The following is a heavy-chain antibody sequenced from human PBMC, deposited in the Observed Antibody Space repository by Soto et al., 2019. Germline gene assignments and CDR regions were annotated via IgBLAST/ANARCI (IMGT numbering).Heavy chain of an antibody. V-gene: IGHV1-8*01. CDR1: GYTFTSYD. CDR2: MNPNSGNT. D-gene: IGHD3-16*02. Sequence: DSVKVSCKAAGYTFTSYDINWVRQATGQGLEWMGWMNPNSGNTGYAQKFQGRVTMTRNTSISTAYMELSSLRSEDTAVYYCNPRRSSYHYYYTDVWFNGITGYVS. J-gene: IGHJ6*03. CDR3: NPRRSSYHYYYTDV.